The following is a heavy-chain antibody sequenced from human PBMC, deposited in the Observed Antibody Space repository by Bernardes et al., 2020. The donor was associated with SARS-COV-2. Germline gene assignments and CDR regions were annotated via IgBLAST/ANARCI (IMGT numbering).Heavy chain of an antibody. J-gene: IGHJ4*02. Sequence: GACLKTSSKTSGLTLSEAWIGWVRPAPGKGLEWVSIIYVGGSRYHADSVKGRFTISRDNSKNSLFLQMNSLRADDTAVYYCAGGDYPQGGDYWGQGTLVTVAS. CDR3: AGGDYPQGGDY. D-gene: IGHD4-17*01. V-gene: IGHV3-53*01. CDR1: GLTLSEAW. CDR2: IYVGGSR.